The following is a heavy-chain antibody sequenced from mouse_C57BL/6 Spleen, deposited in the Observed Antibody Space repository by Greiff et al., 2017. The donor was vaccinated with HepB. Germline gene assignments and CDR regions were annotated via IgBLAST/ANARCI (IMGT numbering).Heavy chain of an antibody. CDR3: ARNRYFDV. J-gene: IGHJ1*03. V-gene: IGHV3-6*01. CDR1: GYSITSGYY. CDR2: ISYDGSN. Sequence: EVQLVESGPGLVKPSQSLSLTCSVTGYSITSGYYWNWIRQFPGNKLEWMGYISYDGSNNYNPSLKNRISITRDTSKNQFFLKLNSVTTEDTATYYCARNRYFDVWGTGTTVTVSS.